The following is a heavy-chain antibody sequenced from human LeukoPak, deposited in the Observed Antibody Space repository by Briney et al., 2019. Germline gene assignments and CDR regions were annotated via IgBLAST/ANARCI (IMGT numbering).Heavy chain of an antibody. CDR1: GVSIDTYY. J-gene: IGHJ4*02. Sequence: SETLSLTCTVSGVSIDTYYWSWIRQPAGKGLEWIGRIFASGSGNYNPSLRGRVTMSVDTSRNQFSLQLTSVTAADTAVYYCARTDDSGTYQGLFDYWGQGSLVTVSS. V-gene: IGHV4-4*07. CDR2: IFASGSG. CDR3: ARTDDSGTYQGLFDY. D-gene: IGHD1-26*01.